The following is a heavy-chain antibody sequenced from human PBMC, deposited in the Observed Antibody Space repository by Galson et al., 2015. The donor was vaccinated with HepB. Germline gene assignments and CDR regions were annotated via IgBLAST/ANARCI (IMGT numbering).Heavy chain of an antibody. J-gene: IGHJ4*02. CDR3: ARGTYYDILTGYYPNFDY. CDR1: GGTFSSYA. D-gene: IGHD3-9*01. Sequence: SVKVSCKASGGTFSSYAINWVRQATGQGLEWMGWMNPNSGNTGYAQKFQGRVTMTRNTSISTAYMELSSLRSEDTAVYYCARGTYYDILTGYYPNFDYWGQGTLVTVSS. V-gene: IGHV1-8*02. CDR2: MNPNSGNT.